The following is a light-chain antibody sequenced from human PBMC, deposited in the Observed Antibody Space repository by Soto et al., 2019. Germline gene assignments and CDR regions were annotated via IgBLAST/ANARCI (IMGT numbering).Light chain of an antibody. CDR3: SSYAGSNNV. CDR1: SSDVGGYNY. CDR2: EVS. V-gene: IGLV2-8*01. J-gene: IGLJ1*01. Sequence: QSVLTQPPPASGSPGQSVTISCTGTSSDVGGYNYVSWYQQHPGKAPKLMIYEVSKRPSGVPDRFSGSKSGNTASLTVSGLQAEDEADYYCSSYAGSNNVFGTGTKLTVL.